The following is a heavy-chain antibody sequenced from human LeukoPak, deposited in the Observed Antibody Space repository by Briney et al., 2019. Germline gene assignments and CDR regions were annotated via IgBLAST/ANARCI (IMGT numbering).Heavy chain of an antibody. CDR3: ARERAVLYYYDSSGYPDY. D-gene: IGHD3-22*01. V-gene: IGHV1-2*02. Sequence: ASVKVSCKASGYTFTGYYMHWVRQAPGQGLEWMGWINPNSGGTNYAQKFQGRVTMTRDTSISTAHMELSRLRSDDTAVYYCARERAVLYYYDSSGYPDYWGQGTLVTVSS. CDR1: GYTFTGYY. J-gene: IGHJ4*02. CDR2: INPNSGGT.